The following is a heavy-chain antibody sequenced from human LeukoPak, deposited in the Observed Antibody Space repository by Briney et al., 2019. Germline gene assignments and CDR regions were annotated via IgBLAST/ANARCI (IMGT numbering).Heavy chain of an antibody. V-gene: IGHV4-61*08. J-gene: IGHJ4*02. CDR1: GGSISSGGYY. CDR2: IYHSGST. Sequence: SETLSLTCTVSGGSISSGGYYWSWIRQPPGKGLEWIGYIYHSGSTNYNPSLKSRVTISVDTSKNQFSLKLSSVTAADTAVYYCARESCSGGSCYYDYWGQGTLVTVSS. D-gene: IGHD2-15*01. CDR3: ARESCSGGSCYYDY.